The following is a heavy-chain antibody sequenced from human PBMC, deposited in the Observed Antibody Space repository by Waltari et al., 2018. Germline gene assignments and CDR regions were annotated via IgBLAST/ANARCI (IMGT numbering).Heavy chain of an antibody. V-gene: IGHV4-38-2*01. J-gene: IGHJ4*02. D-gene: IGHD3-16*02. CDR1: GYSISSGYY. CDR3: ARHEKAWGSYRPFDY. CDR2: IYHSGGT. Sequence: QVQLQESGPGLVKPSETLSLTCAVSGYSISSGYYWGWIRQPPGKGLEWIGSIYHSGGTYSNPSLNSRVTISVDTSKNQFSLKLSSVTAADTAVYYCARHEKAWGSYRPFDYWGQGTLVTVSS.